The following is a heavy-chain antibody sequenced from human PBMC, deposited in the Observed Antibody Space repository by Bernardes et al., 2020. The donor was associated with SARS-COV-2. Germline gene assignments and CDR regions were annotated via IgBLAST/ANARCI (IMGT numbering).Heavy chain of an antibody. CDR2: INSDATST. V-gene: IGHV3-74*01. Sequence: GGSLRLSCAASGFTFSSYWMHWVRQAPEKGLVWVSRINSDATSTRYADSVKGRFTISRDNAKNTLYLQMNSLSAEDTAVYYCARDAHYDTWSNYYTGDAFDIWGQGTMVTVSS. CDR1: GFTFSSYW. D-gene: IGHD3-3*01. J-gene: IGHJ3*02. CDR3: ARDAHYDTWSNYYTGDAFDI.